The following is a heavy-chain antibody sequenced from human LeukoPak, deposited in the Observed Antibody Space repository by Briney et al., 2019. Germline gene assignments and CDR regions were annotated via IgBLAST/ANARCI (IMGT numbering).Heavy chain of an antibody. J-gene: IGHJ5*02. CDR3: ARGSPDSYYDFWSGYLNWFDP. CDR2: ISAYNGNT. V-gene: IGHV1-18*01. Sequence: ASVKVSCKASGGTFSSYAISWVRQAPGQGLEWMGWISAYNGNTNYAQKLQGRVTMTTDTSTSTAYMELRSLRSDDTAVYYCARGSPDSYYDFWSGYLNWFDPWGQGTLVTVSS. D-gene: IGHD3-3*01. CDR1: GGTFSSYA.